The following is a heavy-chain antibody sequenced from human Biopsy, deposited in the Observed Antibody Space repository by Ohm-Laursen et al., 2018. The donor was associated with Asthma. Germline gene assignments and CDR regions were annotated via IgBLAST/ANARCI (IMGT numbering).Heavy chain of an antibody. J-gene: IGHJ3*01. CDR1: GGSFSNYY. D-gene: IGHD3-10*01. CDR2: INHRGST. CDR3: ARSPYYYGLLGPTRGFGVYAV. V-gene: IGHV4-34*01. Sequence: GTLSLTCVVSGGSFSNYYWTWIRQPPGKGLEGIGEINHRGSTNYNPSLYTRGTLSVDTSKDQFSLKLRAATAADTAVYYCARSPYYYGLLGPTRGFGVYAVWGNGTLVTVSS.